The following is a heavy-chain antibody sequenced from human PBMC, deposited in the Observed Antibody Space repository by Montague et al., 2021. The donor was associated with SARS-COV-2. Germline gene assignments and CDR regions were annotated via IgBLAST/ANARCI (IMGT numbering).Heavy chain of an antibody. CDR2: INPDGGHT. J-gene: IGHJ4*02. CDR3: ARDLRVGGGITGTTASDD. D-gene: IGHD1-20*01. V-gene: IGHV3-74*01. Sequence: SLRLSCAAPGFTFSSDWMHWVRQASGKGPVWISRINPDGGHTDSAHFVRGRFTTSRDNAKNTLYLQMNSLRAEDTAIYYCARDLRVGGGITGTTASDDWGQGTLVTVSS. CDR1: GFTFSSDW.